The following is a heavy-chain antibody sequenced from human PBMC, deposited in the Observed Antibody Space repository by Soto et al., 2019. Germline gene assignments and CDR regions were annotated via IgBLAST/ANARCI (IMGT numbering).Heavy chain of an antibody. D-gene: IGHD6-13*01. Sequence: QVQLVQSGAEVKKPGASVKVSCKASGYTFTSYDINWVRQATGQGLEWMGWMNPNSGNTGYAQKFQGRVTMPRNTSISTAYMELSSLRSEDTAVYYCARRGYSSSWYYYYYYGRDVWGQGTTVTVSS. J-gene: IGHJ6*02. V-gene: IGHV1-8*01. CDR1: GYTFTSYD. CDR2: MNPNSGNT. CDR3: ARRGYSSSWYYYYYYGRDV.